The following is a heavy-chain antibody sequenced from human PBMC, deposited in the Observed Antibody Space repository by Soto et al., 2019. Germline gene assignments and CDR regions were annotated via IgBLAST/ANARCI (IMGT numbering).Heavy chain of an antibody. CDR1: GFTFSSYA. D-gene: IGHD5-12*01. V-gene: IGHV3-30-3*01. J-gene: IGHJ6*02. Sequence: GGSLRLSCAASGFTFSSYAMHWVRQAPGKGLEWVAVISYDGSNKYYADSVKGRFTISRDNSKNTLYLQMNSLRAEDTAVYYCAREATSLPDYYYYGMDVWGQGTTVTVSS. CDR2: ISYDGSNK. CDR3: AREATSLPDYYYYGMDV.